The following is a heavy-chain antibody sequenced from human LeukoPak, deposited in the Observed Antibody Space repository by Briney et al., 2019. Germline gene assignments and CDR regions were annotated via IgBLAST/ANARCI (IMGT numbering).Heavy chain of an antibody. CDR1: GGSISSYY. CDR3: ARTTDYDSSGYYSDY. Sequence: SETLSLTCTVSGGSISSYYWSWIRQPPGKGLEWIGYIYYSGSTNYNPSLKSRVTISVDTSKNQFSLKLSSVTAADTAVYYCARTTDYDSSGYYSDYWGQGTLVTVSS. CDR2: IYYSGST. J-gene: IGHJ4*02. D-gene: IGHD3-22*01. V-gene: IGHV4-59*01.